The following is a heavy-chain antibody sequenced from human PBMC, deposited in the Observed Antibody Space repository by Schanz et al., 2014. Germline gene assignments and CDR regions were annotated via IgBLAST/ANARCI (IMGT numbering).Heavy chain of an antibody. CDR1: GYNFNRHD. Sequence: QVQLVQSGPEVKKPGASVRLSCKASGYNFNRHDISWVRQAPGQGLEWMGRISPSSGGTNYAQNFQGRVTMTKDTSINTVYMELSTLTSDDTAVYYCAFDRDDAYDIWGQGTTVTVSS. D-gene: IGHD3-9*01. CDR3: AFDRDDAYDI. V-gene: IGHV1-2*06. CDR2: ISPSSGGT. J-gene: IGHJ3*02.